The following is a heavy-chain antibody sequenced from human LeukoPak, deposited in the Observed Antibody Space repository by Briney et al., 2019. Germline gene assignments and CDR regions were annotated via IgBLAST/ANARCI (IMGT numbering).Heavy chain of an antibody. D-gene: IGHD3-22*01. J-gene: IGHJ3*02. V-gene: IGHV4-4*07. CDR3: ATYYYDSSGYYSGGI. CDR1: GGSISSYY. CDR2: IYTSGST. Sequence: SETLSLTCTVAGGSISSYYWSWIRQPAGKGLEWIGRIYTSGSTNYNPSLKSRVTMSVDTSKNQFSLKLSSVTAADTAVYYCATYYYDSSGYYSGGIWGQGTMVTVSS.